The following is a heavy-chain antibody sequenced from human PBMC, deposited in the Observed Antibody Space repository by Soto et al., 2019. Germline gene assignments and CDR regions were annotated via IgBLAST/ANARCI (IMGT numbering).Heavy chain of an antibody. D-gene: IGHD3-9*01. CDR2: INAGNGNT. Sequence: ASVKVACKASGYTFTSYAMHWVRQAPGQRLEWMGWINAGNGNTKYSQKSQGRVTNTRNTSARTAYMRLSGLRSETPVVYSCGRPQADILTGYSLKGYDPWGQGPLVTVSS. J-gene: IGHJ5*02. CDR3: GRPQADILTGYSLKGYDP. CDR1: GYTFTSYA. V-gene: IGHV1-3*01.